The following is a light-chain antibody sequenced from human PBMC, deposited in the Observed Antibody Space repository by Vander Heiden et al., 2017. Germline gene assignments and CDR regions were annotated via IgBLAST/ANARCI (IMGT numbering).Light chain of an antibody. CDR1: RYNIGSYT. J-gene: IGLJ2*01. V-gene: IGLV1-44*01. CDR3: AAWDDNLSGVL. Sequence: QSVLPQPPSASGNPGQPVTIPCYGSRYNIGSYTVNWYQQVPGTAPRLLIFKTNQRPSGVPDRFFGSKSGASASLAISGLQSGDEATYYCAAWDDNLSGVLFGGGTKMSVL. CDR2: KTN.